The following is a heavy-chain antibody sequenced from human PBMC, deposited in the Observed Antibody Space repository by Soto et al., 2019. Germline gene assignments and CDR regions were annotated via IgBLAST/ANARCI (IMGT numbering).Heavy chain of an antibody. D-gene: IGHD3-22*01. CDR1: GGLFSSYA. V-gene: IGHV1-69*01. J-gene: IGHJ4*02. Sequence: QEQLVQSGAEVKKPGSSVKVSCKASGGLFSSYAISWVRQAPGQGLEWMGGIIPVFSTAYYAQKFQGRVTSTADESMNTAYMELSSLRSEDTAMYYCARGGSGYVWFNEFWGQGSLVTVSS. CDR3: ARGGSGYVWFNEF. CDR2: IIPVFSTA.